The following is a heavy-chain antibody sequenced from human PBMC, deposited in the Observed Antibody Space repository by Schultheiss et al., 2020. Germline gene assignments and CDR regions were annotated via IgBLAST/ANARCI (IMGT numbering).Heavy chain of an antibody. D-gene: IGHD6-19*01. J-gene: IGHJ4*02. CDR1: GGSISSGSYY. V-gene: IGHV4-61*01. Sequence: SETLSLTCTVSGGSISSGSYYWGWIRQHPGKGLEWIGHVYYSGSTSYNPSLKSRVTISVDTSKNQFSLKLSSVTAADTAVYYCARLESSGWSYYYFDYWGQGTLVTVSS. CDR2: VYYSGST. CDR3: ARLESSGWSYYYFDY.